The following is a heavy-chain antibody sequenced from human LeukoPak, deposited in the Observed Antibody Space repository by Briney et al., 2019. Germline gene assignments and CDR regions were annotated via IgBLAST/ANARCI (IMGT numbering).Heavy chain of an antibody. V-gene: IGHV4-59*01. D-gene: IGHD3-10*01. J-gene: IGHJ6*03. CDR1: GGSISRYY. CDR2: IYYSGST. CDR3: ARGRSSMVRGYYYYYMDV. Sequence: SDTLSLTCTVSGGSISRYYWSWIRQPPGKGLEWIGYIYYSGSTNYNPSLKSRVTISVDTSKNQFSLKLSPVTAADTAVYYCARGRSSMVRGYYYYYMDVWGKGTTVTISS.